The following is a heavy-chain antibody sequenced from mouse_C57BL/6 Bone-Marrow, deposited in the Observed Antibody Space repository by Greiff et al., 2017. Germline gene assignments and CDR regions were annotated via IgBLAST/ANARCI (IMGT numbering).Heavy chain of an antibody. V-gene: IGHV5-17*01. J-gene: IGHJ3*01. CDR1: GFTFSDYG. Sequence: EVKVEESGGGLVKPGGSLKLSCAASGFTFSDYGMHWVRQAPEKGLEWVAYISSGSSTIYYADTVKGRFTISRDNAKNTLFLQMTSLRSEDTAMYYCARGPYDYDKAWFAYWGQGTLVTVSA. CDR3: ARGPYDYDKAWFAY. D-gene: IGHD2-4*01. CDR2: ISSGSSTI.